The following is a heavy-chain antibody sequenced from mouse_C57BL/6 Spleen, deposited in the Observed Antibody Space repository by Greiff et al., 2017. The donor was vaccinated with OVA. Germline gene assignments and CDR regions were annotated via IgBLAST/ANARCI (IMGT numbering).Heavy chain of an antibody. V-gene: IGHV1-59*01. D-gene: IGHD1-1*02. CDR1: GYTFTSYW. Sequence: QVQLQQPGAELVRPGTSVKLSCQASGYTFTSYWMHWVKQRPGQGLEWIGVIDPSDSYTNYNQKFKGKATLTVDTSSSTAYMQLSSLTSEDSAVYYCARGTIGAMDYWGQGTSVTVSS. J-gene: IGHJ4*01. CDR3: ARGTIGAMDY. CDR2: IDPSDSYT.